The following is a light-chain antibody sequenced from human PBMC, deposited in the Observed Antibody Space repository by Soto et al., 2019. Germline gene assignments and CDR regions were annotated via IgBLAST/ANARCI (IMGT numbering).Light chain of an antibody. V-gene: IGLV2-14*01. J-gene: IGLJ1*01. Sequence: QSVLTQSASVSGSPGQSITISCTGTSSDVGGYNYVSWYQQLPGKAPKLMIYDVNNRPSGVSNRFSGSKSGNTASLTISGLQAEDEADYYCSSYTGSSTFAFGTGTKVTVL. CDR3: SSYTGSSTFA. CDR1: SSDVGGYNY. CDR2: DVN.